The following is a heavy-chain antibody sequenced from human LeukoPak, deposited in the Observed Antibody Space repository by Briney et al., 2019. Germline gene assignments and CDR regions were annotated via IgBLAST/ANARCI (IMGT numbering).Heavy chain of an antibody. Sequence: PSETLSLTCTVSGGSISSYYWSWIRQPAGKGLEWIGRIYTSGSTNYNPSLKSRVTMSVDTSKNQFSLKLSSVTAADTAVYYCARGRYYGSGSYYKPSSFDYWGQGTLVTVSS. CDR3: ARGRYYGSGSYYKPSSFDY. D-gene: IGHD3-10*01. J-gene: IGHJ4*02. CDR2: IYTSGST. V-gene: IGHV4-4*07. CDR1: GGSISSYY.